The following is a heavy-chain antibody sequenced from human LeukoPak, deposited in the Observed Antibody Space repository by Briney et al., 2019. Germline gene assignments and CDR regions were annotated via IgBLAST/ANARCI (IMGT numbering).Heavy chain of an antibody. J-gene: IGHJ3*02. V-gene: IGHV1-69*04. D-gene: IGHD2-15*01. CDR2: IIPILGIA. CDR1: GGTFSSYA. Sequence: GASVKVSCKASGGTFSSYAISWVRQAPGQGLEWMGRIIPILGIADYAQKFQGRVTITADKSTSTAYMELSSLRSEDTAVYYCARDSAATYAFDIWGQGTMVTVSS. CDR3: ARDSAATYAFDI.